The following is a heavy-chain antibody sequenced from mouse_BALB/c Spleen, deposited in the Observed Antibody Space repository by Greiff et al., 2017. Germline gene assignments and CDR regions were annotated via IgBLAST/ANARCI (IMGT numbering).Heavy chain of an antibody. CDR2: ISYSGST. V-gene: IGHV3-2*02. J-gene: IGHJ2*01. CDR1: GYSITSDYA. D-gene: IGHD1-1*01. Sequence: DVKLQESGPGLVKPSQSLSLTCTVTGYSITSDYAWNWIRQFPGNKLEWMGYISYSGSTSYNPSLKSRISITRDTSKNQFFLQLNSVTTEDTATYYCARRTTVFDYWGQGTTLTVSS. CDR3: ARRTTVFDY.